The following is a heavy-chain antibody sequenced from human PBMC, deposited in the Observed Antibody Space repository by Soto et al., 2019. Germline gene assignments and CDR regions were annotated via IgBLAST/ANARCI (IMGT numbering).Heavy chain of an antibody. Sequence: ASVKVSCKASGYTFTAYYMHWVRQAPGQGLEWMGWISPNSGGTNYAQKFQGRITMTRDTSISTAYMELSRLRSDDTAVYYCARAIDYDSSGYYHIWGQGTLVTVSS. V-gene: IGHV1-2*02. CDR2: ISPNSGGT. CDR3: ARAIDYDSSGYYHI. CDR1: GYTFTAYY. D-gene: IGHD3-22*01. J-gene: IGHJ4*02.